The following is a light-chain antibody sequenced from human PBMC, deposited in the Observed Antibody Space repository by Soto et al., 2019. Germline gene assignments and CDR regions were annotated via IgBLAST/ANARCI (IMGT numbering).Light chain of an antibody. J-gene: IGLJ1*01. CDR3: QSYDNSLNSYV. V-gene: IGLV1-40*01. CDR1: SSNIGADHD. Sequence: QSVLTQPPSVSGAPGQSVTISCTGSSSNIGADHDVNWYQQLPGTVPKILVFGHNNRPSGVPDRFSASTSGTSASLAISGLQADDEADYYCQSYDNSLNSYVFGTGTKVTVL. CDR2: GHN.